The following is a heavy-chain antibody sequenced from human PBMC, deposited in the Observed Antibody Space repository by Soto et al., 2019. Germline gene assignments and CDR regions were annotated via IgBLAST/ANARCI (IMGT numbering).Heavy chain of an antibody. D-gene: IGHD1-26*01. J-gene: IGHJ1*01. CDR2: INHSGVT. CDR1: GGSFSGYY. V-gene: IGHV4-34*01. Sequence: PSGNLSLTCADSGGSFSGYYWSWIRQPPGKGLEWIGEINHSGVTNYSPSLKSRVTISVDRSTKQFSLKLTSVTAADTAFYYCAREPTSEITSRHHALFALWGQRTLVTVSS. CDR3: AREPTSEITSRHHALFAL.